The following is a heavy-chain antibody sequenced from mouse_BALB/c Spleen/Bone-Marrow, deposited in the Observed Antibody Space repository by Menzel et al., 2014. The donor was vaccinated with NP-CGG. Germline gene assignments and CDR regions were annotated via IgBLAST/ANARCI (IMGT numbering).Heavy chain of an antibody. J-gene: IGHJ2*01. Sequence: QVQLEESGPGLVKPSQSLSITCTVSGFSLTSYGVHWVRPSPGKGLEWLGVIWSGGSTDYNAAFISRLSISKDNSKSQVFFKMNSLQANDTAIYYCARRKSGKGYFDYWGQGTTLTVSS. CDR3: ARRKSGKGYFDY. CDR1: GFSLTSYG. CDR2: IWSGGST. V-gene: IGHV2-2*02. D-gene: IGHD1-3*01.